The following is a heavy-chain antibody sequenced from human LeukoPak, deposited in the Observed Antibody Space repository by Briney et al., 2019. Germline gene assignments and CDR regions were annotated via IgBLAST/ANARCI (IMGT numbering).Heavy chain of an antibody. V-gene: IGHV3-49*04. CDR1: GFTFGDYA. CDR3: TRAPGSSTTYYYYYYMDV. Sequence: GGSLRLSCTASGFTFGDYAMSWVRQAPGKGLEWVGFIRSKAYGGTTEYAASVKGRFTISRDDSKSIAYLQMNSLKTEDTAVYYCTRAPGSSTTYYYYYYMDVWGKGTTVTVSS. D-gene: IGHD2-2*01. CDR2: IRSKAYGGTT. J-gene: IGHJ6*03.